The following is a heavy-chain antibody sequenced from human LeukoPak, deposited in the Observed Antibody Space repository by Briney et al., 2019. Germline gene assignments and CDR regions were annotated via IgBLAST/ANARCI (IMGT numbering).Heavy chain of an antibody. CDR2: IYTSGST. J-gene: IGHJ6*03. CDR1: GGSISTYY. Sequence: PSETLSLTCTVSGGSISTYYWSWIRQPAGKGLEWIGRIYTSGSTNYNPSPKSRVTMSVDTSKNQFSLKLTSVTAADTAVYYCARDHIWGYYYMDVWGKGTTVTVSS. CDR3: ARDHIWGYYYMDV. D-gene: IGHD7-27*01. V-gene: IGHV4-4*07.